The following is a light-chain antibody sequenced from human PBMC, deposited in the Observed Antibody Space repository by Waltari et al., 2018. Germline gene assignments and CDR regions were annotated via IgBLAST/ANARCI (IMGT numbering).Light chain of an antibody. V-gene: IGKV4-1*01. Sequence: DIVMTQSPDSLAVSLGERATINCKSSQGVLYSSNNKNYLAWYQQKPGQPPKLLIYWASTRESGVPDRVSGSGSGTDFTLTISSLQAEDVAVYYCQQYYSTLYTFGQGTKLEIK. J-gene: IGKJ2*01. CDR1: QGVLYSSNNKNY. CDR3: QQYYSTLYT. CDR2: WAS.